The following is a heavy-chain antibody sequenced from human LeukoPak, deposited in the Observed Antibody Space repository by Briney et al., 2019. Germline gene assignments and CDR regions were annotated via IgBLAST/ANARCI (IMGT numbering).Heavy chain of an antibody. V-gene: IGHV3-53*01. J-gene: IGHJ4*02. Sequence: GGSLRLSCAASGFTVSSNYMSWVRQAPGKGLEWVSVIYSGGTTYYSDSVRGRFTISRDNSKNTLYLQMNSLTADDTAVYYCARIDGSDDYWGQGTLVTVSS. CDR3: ARIDGSDDY. CDR2: IYSGGTT. D-gene: IGHD5-24*01. CDR1: GFTVSSNY.